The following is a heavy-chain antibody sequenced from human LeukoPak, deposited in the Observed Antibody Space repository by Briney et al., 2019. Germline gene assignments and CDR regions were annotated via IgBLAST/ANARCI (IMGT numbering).Heavy chain of an antibody. CDR3: TTLFSEGSTTHDY. J-gene: IGHJ4*02. CDR2: ISSSSTYL. D-gene: IGHD1-1*01. CDR1: GFTISNRA. Sequence: PGGPLGLSCAASGFTISNRAMNWVRQPPGKGLEWFSSISSSSTYLFHADSVKGRFTISRDNAENSLYLQMNSLRAEDTAVYYCTTLFSEGSTTHDYWGQGTLVTVSS. V-gene: IGHV3-21*01.